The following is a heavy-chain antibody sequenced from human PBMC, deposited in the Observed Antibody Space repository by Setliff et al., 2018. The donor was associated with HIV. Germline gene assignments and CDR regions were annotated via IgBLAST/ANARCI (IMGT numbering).Heavy chain of an antibody. J-gene: IGHJ4*02. V-gene: IGHV1-69*13. CDR1: GGTFSGYA. Sequence: SVKVSCKAPGGTFSGYAFSWVRQAPGQGFEWMGGSIPVFGTVNYAQKFLGRATITADESTNTSYMELNSLRSEDTAVYYCARNDASGSYYRLDYWGQGTLVTVSS. CDR3: ARNDASGSYYRLDY. CDR2: SIPVFGTV. D-gene: IGHD3-10*01.